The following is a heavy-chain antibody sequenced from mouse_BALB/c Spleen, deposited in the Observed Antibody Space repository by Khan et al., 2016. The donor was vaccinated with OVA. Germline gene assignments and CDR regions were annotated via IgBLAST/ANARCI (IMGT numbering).Heavy chain of an antibody. V-gene: IGHV5-6*01. D-gene: IGHD1-1*02. CDR3: ARLSYYYNSEGFAY. CDR2: ISSGGHYT. J-gene: IGHJ3*01. Sequence: EVELVESGGDLVKTGGSLKLSCAASGFTFSTYGMSWVRQTPDKRLEWVATISSGGHYTYYIDSVKGRFTISRDNAKNILDLQMTSLRSEDTAMYYCARLSYYYNSEGFAYWGRGTLVTDSA. CDR1: GFTFSTYG.